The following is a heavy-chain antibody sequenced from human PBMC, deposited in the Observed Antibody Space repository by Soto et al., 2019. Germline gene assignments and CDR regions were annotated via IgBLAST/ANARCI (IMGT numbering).Heavy chain of an antibody. CDR1: GGTFSSYA. Sequence: SVKVSCKASGGTFSSYAISWVRQAPVQGLEWMGGIIPIFGTANYAQKFQGRVTITADESTSTAYMELSSLRSEDTAVYYCARIVDCSGGSCYGPQFDYWGQGTLVTVSS. CDR3: ARIVDCSGGSCYGPQFDY. J-gene: IGHJ4*02. CDR2: IIPIFGTA. D-gene: IGHD2-15*01. V-gene: IGHV1-69*13.